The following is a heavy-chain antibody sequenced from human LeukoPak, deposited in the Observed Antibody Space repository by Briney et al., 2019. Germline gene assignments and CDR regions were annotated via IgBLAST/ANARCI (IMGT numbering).Heavy chain of an antibody. CDR2: ISAYNGNT. CDR3: ARDDCSSTSCYGDFDY. D-gene: IGHD2-2*01. Sequence: ASVKVSCKASGYTFTSYGISWVRQAPGQGLEWMGWISAYNGNTNYAQKLQGRVTMTTDTSTSTAYMELRSLRSDDTAVYYCARDDCSSTSCYGDFDYWGQGTLVTVSS. CDR1: GYTFTSYG. V-gene: IGHV1-18*01. J-gene: IGHJ4*02.